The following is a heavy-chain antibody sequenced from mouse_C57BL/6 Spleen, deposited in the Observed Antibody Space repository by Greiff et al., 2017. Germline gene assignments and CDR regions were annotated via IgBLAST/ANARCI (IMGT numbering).Heavy chain of an antibody. CDR1: GFTFSDYG. Sequence: DVHLVESGGGLVKPGGSLKLSCAASGFTFSDYGMHWVRQAPEKGLEWVAYISSGSSTIYYADTVKGRFTISRDNAKNTLFLQMTSLRSEDTAMYYCARSNYVDYAMDYWGQGTSVTVSS. CDR2: ISSGSSTI. V-gene: IGHV5-17*01. CDR3: ARSNYVDYAMDY. J-gene: IGHJ4*01. D-gene: IGHD2-5*01.